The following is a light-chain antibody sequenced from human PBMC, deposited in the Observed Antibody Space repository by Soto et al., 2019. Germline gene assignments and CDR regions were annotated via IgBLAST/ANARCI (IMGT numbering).Light chain of an antibody. J-gene: IGKJ1*01. V-gene: IGKV3D-7*01. CDR3: QQYCNWPRT. CDR1: PTVTRMP. Sequence: SPAPLSLSPGERATLSCSTSPTVTRMPLRWFQQKPGQAPRRLIYGTSTRATGIPVRFSGSRSGTDFTLTIISLQPEDFAVYFCQQYCNWPRTFGQGTRVENK. CDR2: GTS.